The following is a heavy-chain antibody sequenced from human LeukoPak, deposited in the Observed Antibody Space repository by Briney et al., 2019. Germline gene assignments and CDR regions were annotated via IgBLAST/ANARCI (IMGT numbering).Heavy chain of an antibody. CDR1: GYTFTGYY. J-gene: IGHJ5*02. D-gene: IGHD5/OR15-5a*01. CDR2: INPNSGGT. CDR3: ARDLPHNWFDP. V-gene: IGHV1-2*02. Sequence: ASVKVSCKASGYTFTGYYMHWVRQAPGQGLEWMGWINPNSGGTNYAQKFQDRVTMTRDTSISTAYMDLSRLRSDDTAVYYCARDLPHNWFDPWGQGTLVTVSS.